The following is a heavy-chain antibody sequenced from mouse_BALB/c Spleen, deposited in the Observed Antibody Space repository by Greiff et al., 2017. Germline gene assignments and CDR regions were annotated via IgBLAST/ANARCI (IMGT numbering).Heavy chain of an antibody. D-gene: IGHD2-2*01. CDR2: ISYSGST. CDR3: ARYYGYDAY. J-gene: IGHJ3*01. V-gene: IGHV3-2*02. Sequence: ESGPGLVKPSQSLSLTCTVTGYSITSDYAWNWIRQFPGNKLEWMGYISYSGSTSYNPSLKSRISITRDTSKNQFFLQLNSVTTEDTATYYCARYYGYDAYWGQGTLVTVSA. CDR1: GYSITSDYA.